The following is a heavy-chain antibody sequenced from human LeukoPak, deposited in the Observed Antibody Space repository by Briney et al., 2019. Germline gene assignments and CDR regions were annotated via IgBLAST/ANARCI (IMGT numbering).Heavy chain of an antibody. D-gene: IGHD5-24*01. Sequence: GGSLRLSCAASGFTFSTSWMHWVRQAPGKGLVWVSQINGDGGRTRYADSVKGRLTISRDNAKNTVYLQMNSLRTDDTAMYYCARGRNGFFDYWGHGTLVTVSS. V-gene: IGHV3-74*01. CDR3: ARGRNGFFDY. CDR2: INGDGGRT. J-gene: IGHJ4*01. CDR1: GFTFSTSW.